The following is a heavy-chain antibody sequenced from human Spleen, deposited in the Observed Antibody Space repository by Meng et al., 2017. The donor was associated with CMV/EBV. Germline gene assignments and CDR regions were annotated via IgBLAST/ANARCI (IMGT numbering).Heavy chain of an antibody. CDR2: ITGSGMTT. J-gene: IGHJ6*02. V-gene: IGHV3-23*01. D-gene: IGHD1-1*01. CDR1: GFTFSSYA. CDR3: AKEKALEMDV. Sequence: GGSLRLSCAASGFTFSSYAMNWVRQAPGKGLEWVSGITGSGMTTYYADSVKGRFTISRDNSKNTLYLQMNSLRAEDRAVYYCAKEKALEMDVWGQGTTVTVSS.